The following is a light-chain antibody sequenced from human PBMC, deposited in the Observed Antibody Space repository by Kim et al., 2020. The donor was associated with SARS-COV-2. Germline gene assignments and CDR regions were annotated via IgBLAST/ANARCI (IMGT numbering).Light chain of an antibody. V-gene: IGKV1-5*03. Sequence: DIQMTQSPSTLSASVGDRVTITCRASQNIDNWLAWYQQKPGKAPKLLIYKASRLHSGVPSRFSGSGSGTEFTLTLSSLQPDDFGIYFCQQYETYWTFGLGTKVEVK. CDR2: KAS. CDR3: QQYETYWT. CDR1: QNIDNW. J-gene: IGKJ1*01.